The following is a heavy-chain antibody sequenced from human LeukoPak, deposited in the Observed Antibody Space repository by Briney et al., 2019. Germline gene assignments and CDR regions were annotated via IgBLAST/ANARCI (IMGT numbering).Heavy chain of an antibody. CDR2: INPSGGST. Sequence: GASVKVSCKASGYTFTSYYMHWVRQAPGQGLEWMGIINPSGGSTSYAQKFQGRVTMTRDTSTSTVYMELSSLRSEDTAVYYCASSFWSGYYNYYMDVWGKGTTVTVSS. J-gene: IGHJ6*03. CDR1: GYTFTSYY. D-gene: IGHD3-3*01. CDR3: ASSFWSGYYNYYMDV. V-gene: IGHV1-46*01.